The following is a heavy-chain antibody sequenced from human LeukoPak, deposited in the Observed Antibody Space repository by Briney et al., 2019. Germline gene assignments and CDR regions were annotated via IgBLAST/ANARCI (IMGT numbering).Heavy chain of an antibody. CDR2: IYTSGST. CDR3: ASFGYEVRTGNYYFDY. CDR1: GGSISSYY. J-gene: IGHJ4*02. Sequence: PSETLSLTCTVSGGSISSYYWSWIRQPAGKGLEWIGRIYTSGSTNYNPSLKSRVTMSVDKSKNQFSLKLSSVTAADTAVYYCASFGYEVRTGNYYFDYWGQGTLVTVSS. V-gene: IGHV4-4*07. D-gene: IGHD5-12*01.